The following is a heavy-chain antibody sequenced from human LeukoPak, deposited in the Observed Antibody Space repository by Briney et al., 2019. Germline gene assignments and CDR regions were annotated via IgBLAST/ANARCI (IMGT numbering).Heavy chain of an antibody. Sequence: SVKVSCKASGGTFSSYAISWVRQAPGQGLEWMRGIIPIFGTTNYAHKFQDRVTITADKSTSTAYMELSSLRSEDTAVYYCARVVGLTGYSSSWYSGYYYYMDVWGKGTTVTVSS. D-gene: IGHD6-13*01. V-gene: IGHV1-69*06. CDR2: IIPIFGTT. J-gene: IGHJ6*03. CDR3: ARVVGLTGYSSSWYSGYYYYMDV. CDR1: GGTFSSYA.